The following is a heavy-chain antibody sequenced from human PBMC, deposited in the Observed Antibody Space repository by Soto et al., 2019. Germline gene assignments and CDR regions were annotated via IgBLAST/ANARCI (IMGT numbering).Heavy chain of an antibody. J-gene: IGHJ4*02. CDR3: ARWDGYGDE. CDR2: LSGGGANT. CDR1: GFTFSTYS. V-gene: IGHV3-23*01. Sequence: EVQLLDSGGGLVQPGGSLRLSCAASGFTFSTYSMAWVRQAPGKGLAWVSGLSGGGANTFYADSVKGRFTISVDNSKNTVYLQMNSLRVEDTAVYYCARWDGYGDEWGQGTLVTVSS. D-gene: IGHD5-12*01.